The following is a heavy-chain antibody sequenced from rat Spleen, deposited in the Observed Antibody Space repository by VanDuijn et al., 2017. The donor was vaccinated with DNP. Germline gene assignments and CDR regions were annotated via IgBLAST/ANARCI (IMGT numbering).Heavy chain of an antibody. CDR2: ISPSGGST. V-gene: IGHV5S13*01. D-gene: IGHD3-6*01. CDR3: ATHDNWA. J-gene: IGHJ4*01. Sequence: EVQLVESGGGLVQPGRSLKLSCAASGFTFSNYGMAWVRQAPTKGLEWVASISPSGGSTYYRDSVKGRFTISRDNAKSTLYLQMDSLRSEDTATYYCATHDNWAWGQGTSVTVSS. CDR1: GFTFSNYG.